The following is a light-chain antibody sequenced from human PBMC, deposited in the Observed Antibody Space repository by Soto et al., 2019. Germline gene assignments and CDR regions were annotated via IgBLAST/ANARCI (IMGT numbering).Light chain of an antibody. Sequence: DIQMTQSPSTLSASVGDTVTITCRASQSISSWLAWYQQKPGKGPNLLIYKTSNLEAGVPSRFSGSGYGTDFAHTISSLQPDDFLSYYGQQYSTYAWTFGQGTKVEI. CDR3: QQYSTYAWT. CDR2: KTS. V-gene: IGKV1-5*03. CDR1: QSISSW. J-gene: IGKJ1*01.